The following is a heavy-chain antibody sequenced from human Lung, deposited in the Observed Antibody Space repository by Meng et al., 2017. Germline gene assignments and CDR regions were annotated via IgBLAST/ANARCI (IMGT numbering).Heavy chain of an antibody. Sequence: VQCQEWGSGMVKPSWTLSRTCSVFGGPISSRNWWSWVRQSPGKGLEWIGEIYHSGRTNYNPSLESRVTISLDKSQNHFSLKVKSVTAADTAVYYCVRGGQDQAYYDFWSGPFDPWGQGTLVTVSS. J-gene: IGHJ5*02. V-gene: IGHV4-4*02. CDR2: IYHSGRT. D-gene: IGHD3-3*01. CDR1: GGPISSRNW. CDR3: VRGGQDQAYYDFWSGPFDP.